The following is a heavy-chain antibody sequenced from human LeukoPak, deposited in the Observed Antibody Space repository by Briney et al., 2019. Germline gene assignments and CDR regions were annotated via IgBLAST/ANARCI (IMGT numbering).Heavy chain of an antibody. CDR3: ARWGSTLYYDILTGYSPANWFDP. V-gene: IGHV4-38-2*02. CDR1: GYSISSGYY. Sequence: SETLSLTCTVSGYSISSGYYWGWIRQPPGKGLEWIGIIYHSGSTYYNPSLKSRVTISVDTSKNQFSLKLSSVTAADTAVYYCARWGSTLYYDILTGYSPANWFDPWGQGTLVTVSS. J-gene: IGHJ5*02. CDR2: IYHSGST. D-gene: IGHD3-9*01.